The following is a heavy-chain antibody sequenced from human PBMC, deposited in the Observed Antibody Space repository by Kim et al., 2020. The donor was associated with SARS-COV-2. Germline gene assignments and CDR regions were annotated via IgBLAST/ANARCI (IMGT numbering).Heavy chain of an antibody. V-gene: IGHV3-53*01. Sequence: GGSLRLSCAASGFTVSSNYMSWVRQAPGKGLEWVSVIYSGGSTYYADSVKGRFTISRDNSKNTLYLQMNSLRAEDTAVYYCARDPKVDTGWFDPWGQGTLVTVSS. J-gene: IGHJ5*02. CDR2: IYSGGST. D-gene: IGHD5-18*01. CDR3: ARDPKVDTGWFDP. CDR1: GFTVSSNY.